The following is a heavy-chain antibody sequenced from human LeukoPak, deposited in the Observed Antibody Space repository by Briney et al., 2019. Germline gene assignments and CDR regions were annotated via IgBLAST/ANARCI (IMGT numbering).Heavy chain of an antibody. Sequence: PGGSLRLSCAASGFTFSSYAMSWVRQAPGKGLEWVSAISGSGGTTHYADSVKGRFTISRDRSKNTLYLQMHSLRAEDTAVYYCAKDAFCTSTNCYASYFDYWGLGTLVTVSS. J-gene: IGHJ4*02. V-gene: IGHV3-23*01. CDR1: GFTFSSYA. CDR2: ISGSGGTT. CDR3: AKDAFCTSTNCYASYFDY. D-gene: IGHD2-2*01.